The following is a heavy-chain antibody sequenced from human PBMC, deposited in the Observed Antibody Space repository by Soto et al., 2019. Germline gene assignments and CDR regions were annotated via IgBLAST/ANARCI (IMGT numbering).Heavy chain of an antibody. CDR2: IIPIFGTA. CDR1: SSCS. Sequence: SSCSRSSVQHSTQQGLEWMGGIIPIFGTANYAQKFQGRVTITADESTSTAYMELSSLRSEDTAVYYCATYPYSSSWYYGMDVWGQGSTVPGSS. V-gene: IGHV1-69*01. D-gene: IGHD6-13*01. J-gene: IGHJ6*02. CDR3: ATYPYSSSWYYGMDV.